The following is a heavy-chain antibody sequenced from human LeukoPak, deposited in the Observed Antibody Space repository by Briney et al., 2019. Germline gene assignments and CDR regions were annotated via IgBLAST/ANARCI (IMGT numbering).Heavy chain of an antibody. D-gene: IGHD3-10*01. Sequence: ASVKVSCKVSGYTLTEFSMHWVRQAPGKGLEWMGGFDPEDGETIYAQELQGRVTMARDTSTDTAYMELSSLRSEDTAVYYCARELRGSGSYHSINWFDPWGQGTLVTVSS. CDR2: FDPEDGET. J-gene: IGHJ5*02. CDR1: GYTLTEFS. V-gene: IGHV1-24*01. CDR3: ARELRGSGSYHSINWFDP.